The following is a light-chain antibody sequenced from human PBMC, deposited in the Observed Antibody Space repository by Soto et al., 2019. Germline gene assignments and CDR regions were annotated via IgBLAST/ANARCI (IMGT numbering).Light chain of an antibody. CDR1: QSVSSSN. J-gene: IGKJ1*01. V-gene: IGKV3-20*01. Sequence: EIVLTQSPGTLSLSPGERATLSCRASQSVSSSNLAWHQQIPGQAPRLVIYGASSRATGIPDRFSGSGSGTDFTLTISRLEPEDFAVYYCQQYGSSPGAFGQGTKVEIK. CDR3: QQYGSSPGA. CDR2: GAS.